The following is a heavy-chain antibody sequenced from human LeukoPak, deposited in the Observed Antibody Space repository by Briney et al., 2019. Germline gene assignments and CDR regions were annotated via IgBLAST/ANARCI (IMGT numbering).Heavy chain of an antibody. CDR1: GGSFSGYY. CDR3: ARGRPVPAAMDYYYYYMDV. D-gene: IGHD2-2*01. J-gene: IGHJ6*03. V-gene: IGHV4-34*01. Sequence: PSETLSLTCAVYGGSFSGYYWSWIRQPPGKGLEWIGEINHGGSTNYNPSLKSRVTISVDTSKNQFSLKLSSVTAADTAVYYCARGRPVPAAMDYYYYYMDVWGKGTTVTVSS. CDR2: INHGGST.